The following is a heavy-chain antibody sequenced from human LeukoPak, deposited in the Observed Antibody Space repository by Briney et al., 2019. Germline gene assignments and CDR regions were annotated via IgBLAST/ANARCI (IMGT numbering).Heavy chain of an antibody. CDR1: RFTFGNYG. D-gene: IGHD3-10*02. CDR3: AELGITMIGGV. J-gene: IGHJ6*04. V-gene: IGHV3-48*03. CDR2: ISSSGSTI. Sequence: GVSLRLPGSASRFTFGNYGMSWVRQAPGKGLEWVSYISSSGSTIYYADSVKGRFTISRDNAKNSLDLQMNSLRAEETAVYYCAELGITMIGGVWGKGTTVSISS.